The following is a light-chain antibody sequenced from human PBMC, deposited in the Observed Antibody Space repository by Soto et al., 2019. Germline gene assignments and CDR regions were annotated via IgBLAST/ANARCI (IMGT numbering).Light chain of an antibody. CDR2: AAS. J-gene: IGKJ1*01. V-gene: IGKV1-39*01. Sequence: DIQMTQSPSSLSASVGDRVTITCRASQTITTYLNWYQQKPGEAPKLLIYAASSLQSGVPSRFSGSGSGTEFTLTISSLQPDDFATYYCQQYNSAPWTFGQGTKVDI. CDR3: QQYNSAPWT. CDR1: QTITTY.